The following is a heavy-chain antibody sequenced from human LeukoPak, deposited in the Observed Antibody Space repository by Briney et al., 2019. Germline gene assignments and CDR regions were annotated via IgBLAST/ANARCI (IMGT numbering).Heavy chain of an antibody. CDR2: IYTSGST. CDR3: ARGYCSSTSCYNYYYGMDV. D-gene: IGHD2-2*02. J-gene: IGHJ6*02. Sequence: PSETLSLTCTVSGGSISSYYWSWIRQPAGKGLEWIGRIYTSGSTNYNPSLKSRVTISVDTSKNQFSLKLSSVTAADTAVYYCARGYCSSTSCYNYYYGMDVWGQGTTVTVSS. V-gene: IGHV4-4*07. CDR1: GGSISSYY.